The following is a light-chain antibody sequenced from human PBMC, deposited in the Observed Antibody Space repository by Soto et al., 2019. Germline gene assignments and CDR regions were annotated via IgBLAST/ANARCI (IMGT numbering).Light chain of an antibody. CDR2: DVS. J-gene: IGLJ2*01. Sequence: QSALTQPASVAGSPGQSITISCMEIGSAVGGFKFVSWYQLQPGKVPKLIIYDVSKQPSGVSSRFSGSKSGNTASLTISGLQAEDEADYYCGSYTTSSSLYVAFGGGTKLTVL. CDR1: GSAVGGFKF. CDR3: GSYTTSSSLYVA. V-gene: IGLV2-14*03.